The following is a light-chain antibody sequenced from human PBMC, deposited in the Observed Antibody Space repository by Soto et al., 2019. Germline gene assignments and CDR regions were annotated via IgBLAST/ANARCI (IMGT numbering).Light chain of an antibody. CDR1: QSISSW. CDR2: DAS. Sequence: DIQMTQSPSTLSASVGDRVTITCRASQSISSWLAWYQQKPGKAPKLLIYDASSLASGVPSRFSGSGSGTEFTLTISSLQPDDFAAYYCQQYNSYVFTFGPGTKVDIK. J-gene: IGKJ3*01. V-gene: IGKV1-5*01. CDR3: QQYNSYVFT.